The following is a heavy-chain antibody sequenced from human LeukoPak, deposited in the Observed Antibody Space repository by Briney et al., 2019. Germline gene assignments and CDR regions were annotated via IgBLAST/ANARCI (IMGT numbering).Heavy chain of an antibody. V-gene: IGHV6-1*01. CDR1: GDSVSNNIAT. J-gene: IGHJ4*02. Sequence: SQTLPLTCAISGDSVSNNIATWHWLRQSPSRGLEWLGRTYFRSQWYNDYAVSVKGRISIKSDPSKNRFSLQLTSVTPEDTAVFFWGGEWARASPGDYGGKETRVPVS. CDR2: TYFRSQWYN. CDR3: GGEWARASPGDY.